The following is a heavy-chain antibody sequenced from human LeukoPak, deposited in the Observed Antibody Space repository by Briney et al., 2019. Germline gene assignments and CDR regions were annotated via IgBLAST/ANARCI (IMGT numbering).Heavy chain of an antibody. V-gene: IGHV3-7*01. D-gene: IGHD1-7*01. CDR2: ISQDGSKT. J-gene: IGHJ4*02. CDR3: ARDAGWNLLDY. CDR1: GFTFRNYF. Sequence: PGGSLRLSCAASGFTFRNYFMHWVRQAPGKGLEWMASISQDGSKTYYVGSVKGRFTISRDNAKNSLFLQMNRVGAGDMAIYYCARDAGWNLLDYWGQGVLVTVSS.